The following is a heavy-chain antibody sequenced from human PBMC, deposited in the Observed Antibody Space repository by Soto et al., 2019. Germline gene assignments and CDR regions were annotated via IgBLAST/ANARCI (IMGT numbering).Heavy chain of an antibody. V-gene: IGHV4-59*01. Sequence: QVQLQESGPGLVKPSETLSLTCTVSGDSISRYYWSWIRLSPGKGLEWIGYIYYSGVTNYNPSVKSRDTISVDRTNNQFSLKLSSVTAADTAVYYCARDQGGEFLKGSGMDVWGQGTTVTVSS. CDR2: IYYSGVT. CDR3: ARDQGGEFLKGSGMDV. CDR1: GDSISRYY. D-gene: IGHD3-10*01. J-gene: IGHJ6*02.